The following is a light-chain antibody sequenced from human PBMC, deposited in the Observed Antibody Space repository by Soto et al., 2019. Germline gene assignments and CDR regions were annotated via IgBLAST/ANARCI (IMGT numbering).Light chain of an antibody. CDR3: QQYNNWPWT. Sequence: EIVMTQSPATLSVSPGGRATLSCRASQSISDTLAWYQQKPGQAPRLLIHGASTRATGFTGRFSGSGSGTDFTLTISSLQSEDFAVYDCQQYNNWPWTFGQGTKVDIK. V-gene: IGKV3-15*01. CDR2: GAS. J-gene: IGKJ1*01. CDR1: QSISDT.